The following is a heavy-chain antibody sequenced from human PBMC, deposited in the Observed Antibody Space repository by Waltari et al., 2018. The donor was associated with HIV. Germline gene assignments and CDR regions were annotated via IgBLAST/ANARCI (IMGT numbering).Heavy chain of an antibody. V-gene: IGHV3-73*02. CDR2: IRSKANSYAT. J-gene: IGHJ6*02. CDR1: GFTFSDSA. Sequence: EVQLVESGGGLVQPGGSLKLSCAASGFTFSDSAIHWVRQTSGKGLEWVGRIRSKANSYATAYGASVKGRFIISRDDSKNMAYLQMSSLKTEDTAVYYCSRPLTYYDFWSGHYYSYGMDVWGQGTTVTVSS. D-gene: IGHD3-3*01. CDR3: SRPLTYYDFWSGHYYSYGMDV.